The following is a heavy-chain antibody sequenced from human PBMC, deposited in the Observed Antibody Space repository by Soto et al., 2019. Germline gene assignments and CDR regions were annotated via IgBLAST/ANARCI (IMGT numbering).Heavy chain of an antibody. Sequence: PGGSLRLSCAASGFTFSNYVMSWVRQAPGRGLEWVSSISGSGDNTYYADSVKGRFTISRDNSKNTLFLQMNSLRAEDTAVYYYAKLPFVLALGFDHWGQRSLVTVSS. V-gene: IGHV3-23*01. CDR2: ISGSGDNT. CDR3: AKLPFVLALGFDH. J-gene: IGHJ4*02. D-gene: IGHD3-16*02. CDR1: GFTFSNYV.